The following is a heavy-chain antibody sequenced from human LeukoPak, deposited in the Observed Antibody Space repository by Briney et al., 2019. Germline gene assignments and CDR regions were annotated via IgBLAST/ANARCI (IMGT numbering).Heavy chain of an antibody. V-gene: IGHV3-66*02. CDR3: ARDGPMTYFDY. CDR2: IYSGGST. CDR1: GFTVSSNY. Sequence: PGGSLRLSCAASGFTVSSNYMSWVRQAPGKGLEWVSVIYSGGSTYYADSVKGRFTISRDNSKNTLDIQMNSLSAEDTAVYYCARDGPMTYFDYWGQGTLVTVSS. J-gene: IGHJ4*02. D-gene: IGHD5-24*01.